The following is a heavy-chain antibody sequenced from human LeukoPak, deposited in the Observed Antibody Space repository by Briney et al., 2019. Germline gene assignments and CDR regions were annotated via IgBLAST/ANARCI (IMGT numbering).Heavy chain of an antibody. CDR3: ARAVQLERPPPLIGYYYMDV. CDR1: GGSISTYY. J-gene: IGHJ6*03. D-gene: IGHD1-1*01. V-gene: IGHV4-59*01. Sequence: ASETLSLTCTASGGSISTYYWSWIRQPPGKGLEWIGYIYYSGSTNCSPSLKSRVTISVDTSKNQFSLKLSSVTAADTAVYYCARAVQLERPPPLIGYYYMDVWGKGTTVTVSS. CDR2: IYYSGST.